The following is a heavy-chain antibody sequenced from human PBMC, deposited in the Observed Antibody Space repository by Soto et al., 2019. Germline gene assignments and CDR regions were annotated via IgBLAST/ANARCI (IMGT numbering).Heavy chain of an antibody. CDR3: ARDLAPQRAAAGYGMDV. V-gene: IGHV1-69*08. CDR1: GGTFSSYT. Sequence: QVQLVQSGAEVKKPGSSVKVSCKASGGTFSSYTISWVRQAPGQGLEWMGRIIPILGIANYAQKFQARVTTTADKTTSTAYRELSRQRSEDTAVYYCARDLAPQRAAAGYGMDVWGQGTTVTVSS. CDR2: IIPILGIA. J-gene: IGHJ6*02. D-gene: IGHD6-13*01.